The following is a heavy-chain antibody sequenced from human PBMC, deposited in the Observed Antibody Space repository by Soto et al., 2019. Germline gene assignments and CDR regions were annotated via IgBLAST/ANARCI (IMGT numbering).Heavy chain of an antibody. J-gene: IGHJ4*02. CDR3: ARGTYVDY. Sequence: QVQLVQSGTEVKKPGASVKVSCKASGYTLTTYGVSWVRQAPGQGLEWVGWISAYNDHTNYAQKFQGRVTITTDTSTSTAYMELRSLRSDDTAVYYCARGTYVDYWGQGTLVTVSS. CDR2: ISAYNDHT. CDR1: GYTLTTYG. V-gene: IGHV1-18*01. D-gene: IGHD1-1*01.